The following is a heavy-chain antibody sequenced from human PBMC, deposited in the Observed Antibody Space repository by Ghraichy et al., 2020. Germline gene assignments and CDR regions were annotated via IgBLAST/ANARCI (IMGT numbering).Heavy chain of an antibody. V-gene: IGHV1-69*13. CDR1: GGTFSSYA. CDR3: ARERDLSGYFAVAAWFDP. D-gene: IGHD3-22*01. Sequence: SVKVSCKASGGTFSSYAISWVRQAPGQGLEWMGGIIPIFGTANYAQKFQGRVTITADESTSTAYMELSSLRSEDTAVYYCARERDLSGYFAVAAWFDPWGQGTLVTVSS. J-gene: IGHJ5*02. CDR2: IIPIFGTA.